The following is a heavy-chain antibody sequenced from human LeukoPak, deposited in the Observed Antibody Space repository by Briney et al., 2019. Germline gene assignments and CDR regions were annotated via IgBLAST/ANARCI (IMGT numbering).Heavy chain of an antibody. V-gene: IGHV4-34*01. CDR2: INHSGST. CDR3: ARGQRGYSYGHWAY. CDR1: GGSFSGYY. D-gene: IGHD5-18*01. Sequence: SETLSLTCTVYGGSFSGYYWSWIRQPPGKGLEWIGEINHSGSTNYNPSLKSRVTISVDTSKDQFSLKLSSVTAVDTAVYYCARGQRGYSYGHWAYWGQGTLVTVSS. J-gene: IGHJ4*02.